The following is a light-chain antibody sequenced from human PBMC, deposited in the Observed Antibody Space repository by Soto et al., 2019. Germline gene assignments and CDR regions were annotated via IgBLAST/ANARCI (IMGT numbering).Light chain of an antibody. CDR1: QTVDSTY. CDR3: RQYDTSPPLFT. CDR2: RAS. J-gene: IGKJ2*01. Sequence: EVLLTQSPGPLSLSPGLRATLSCRASQTVDSTYLAWYQHKPGQAPRLLLYRASSRAAGVPDRFSGSRSRTDFPLSISKLDPEDFAVYYCRQYDTSPPLFTFGQGTKLESK. V-gene: IGKV3-20*01.